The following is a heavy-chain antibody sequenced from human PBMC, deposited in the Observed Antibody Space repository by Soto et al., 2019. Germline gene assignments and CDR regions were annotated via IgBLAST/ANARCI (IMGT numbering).Heavy chain of an antibody. D-gene: IGHD4-17*01. CDR3: ARDLGTVTTPSGAFDI. CDR2: IYTDGRK. Sequence: EVQMVESGGGLVQPGGSLRLSCAASGFTVSRDFMSWVRQAPGKGLEWVAVIYTDGRKYFADSVKGRFTISRDNSKNTLHLQANSLRAEDTAVYYCARDLGTVTTPSGAFDIWGQGTMVTVSA. CDR1: GFTVSRDF. J-gene: IGHJ3*02. V-gene: IGHV3-66*01.